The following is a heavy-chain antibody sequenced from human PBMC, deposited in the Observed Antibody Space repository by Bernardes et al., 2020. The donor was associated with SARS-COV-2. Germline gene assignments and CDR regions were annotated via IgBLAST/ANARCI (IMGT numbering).Heavy chain of an antibody. CDR3: ARPPGGVIAYFDL. J-gene: IGHJ4*02. Sequence: GGSLRLSCAASGFTFSRSAMSWVRQSPGKGLEWVSTLSASGAATYYADSVKGRFTISRDNSKNILYLQMNSLRSADTALYYCARPPGGVIAYFDLWGQGTLVTVSS. V-gene: IGHV3-23*01. CDR2: LSASGAAT. D-gene: IGHD3-16*02. CDR1: GFTFSRSA.